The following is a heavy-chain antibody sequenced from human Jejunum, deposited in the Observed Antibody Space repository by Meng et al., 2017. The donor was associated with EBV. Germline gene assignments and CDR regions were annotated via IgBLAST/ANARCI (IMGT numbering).Heavy chain of an antibody. CDR3: ARTFGDYDAFDY. CDR1: GYTFTTYF. D-gene: IGHD4-17*01. Sequence: VQLGQSGGEVKKPGASVKVSCTESGYTFTTYFLHWVRQAPGQGLEWMGIINTRGGTTTYAQGFQGRVTMSRDTSTGTVYMDLSGLTSEDTAMYYCARTFGDYDAFDYWGQGTLVTVSS. V-gene: IGHV1-46*01. J-gene: IGHJ4*02. CDR2: INTRGGTT.